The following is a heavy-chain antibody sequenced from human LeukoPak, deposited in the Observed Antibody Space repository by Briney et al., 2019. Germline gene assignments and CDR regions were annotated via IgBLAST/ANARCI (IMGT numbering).Heavy chain of an antibody. CDR3: ARGLAAAGRYYYMDV. CDR2: MNPNSGNT. Sequence: GASVKVSCKASGYTFTSYDINWVRQATGQGLEWMGWMNPNSGNTGYAQKFQGRVTMTRNTSISTAYMELSSLRSEDTAVYYCARGLAAAGRYYYMDVWGKGTTVTVSS. CDR1: GYTFTSYD. D-gene: IGHD6-13*01. V-gene: IGHV1-8*01. J-gene: IGHJ6*03.